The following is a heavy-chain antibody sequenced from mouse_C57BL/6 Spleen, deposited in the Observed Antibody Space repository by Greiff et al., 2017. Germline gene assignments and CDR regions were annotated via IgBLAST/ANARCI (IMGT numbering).Heavy chain of an antibody. V-gene: IGHV1-63*01. CDR1: GYTFTNYW. J-gene: IGHJ1*03. CDR3: ARIYYYGSSYVGWYFDV. Sequence: VQLQQSGAELVRPGTSVKMSCKASGYTFTNYWIGWAKQRPGHGLEWIGDIYPGGGYTNYNEKFKGKATLTADKSSSTAYMQFSSLTSEDSAIYYCARIYYYGSSYVGWYFDVWGTGTTVTVSS. CDR2: IYPGGGYT. D-gene: IGHD1-1*01.